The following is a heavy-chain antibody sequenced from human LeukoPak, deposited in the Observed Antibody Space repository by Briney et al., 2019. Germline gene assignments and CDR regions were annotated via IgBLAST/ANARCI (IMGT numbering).Heavy chain of an antibody. CDR2: IKQDGSEK. CDR1: GFTFSSYW. CDR3: ARDGTYYDFWRALGMDV. V-gene: IGHV3-7*01. J-gene: IGHJ6*02. Sequence: GGSLRLSCAASGFTFSSYWMSWVHQAPGKGLEWVANIKQDGSEKYYVDSVKGRFTISRDNAKNSLYLQMNSLRAEDTAVYYCARDGTYYDFWRALGMDVWGQGTTVTVSS. D-gene: IGHD3-3*01.